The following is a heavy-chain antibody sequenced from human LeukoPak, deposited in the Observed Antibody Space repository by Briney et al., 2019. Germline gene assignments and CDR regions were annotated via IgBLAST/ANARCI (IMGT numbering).Heavy chain of an antibody. V-gene: IGHV3-7*01. CDR3: ARNKRADI. J-gene: IGHJ3*02. CDR1: GSGFRAYW. D-gene: IGHD1/OR15-1a*01. CDR2: IKEDGSEK. Sequence: GGSPSLSGAASGSGFRAYWWSWFRQAPGRGLEWVANIKEDGSEKNYVDSVKGRFTISRDNAKNSLSLQMVSLRAEDTAVYYCARNKRADIWGQGTMVAVSS.